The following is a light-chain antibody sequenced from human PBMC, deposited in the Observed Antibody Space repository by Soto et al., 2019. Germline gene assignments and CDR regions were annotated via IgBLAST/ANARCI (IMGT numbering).Light chain of an antibody. V-gene: IGKV1-5*01. Sequence: DLPMTQSPSTLSASVGDRVTITCRASQSISSWLAWYQQKPGKAPKLLIYDASSLESGVPSRFSGSGSGTEVTLTISSLQPDDFATYYCQQYNSYSPTFGQGTKVEIK. J-gene: IGKJ1*01. CDR1: QSISSW. CDR2: DAS. CDR3: QQYNSYSPT.